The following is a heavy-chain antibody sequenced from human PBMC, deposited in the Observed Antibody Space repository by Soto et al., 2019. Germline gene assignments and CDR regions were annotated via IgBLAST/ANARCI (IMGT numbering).Heavy chain of an antibody. CDR2: INHSGST. CDR3: ARANRQGWWFGESHFDY. CDR1: GGSFSGYY. D-gene: IGHD3-10*01. Sequence: SETLSLTCAVYGGSFSGYYWSWIRQPPGKGLEWIGEINHSGSTNYNPSLKSRVTISVDTSKNQFSLKLSSVTAADTAVYYCARANRQGWWFGESHFDYWGQGTLVTVSS. V-gene: IGHV4-34*01. J-gene: IGHJ4*02.